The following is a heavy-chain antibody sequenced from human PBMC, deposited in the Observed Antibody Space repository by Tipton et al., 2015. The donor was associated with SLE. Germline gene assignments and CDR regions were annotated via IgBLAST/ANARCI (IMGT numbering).Heavy chain of an antibody. Sequence: TLSLTCTVSGGSINSYFWSWIRQPPGKGLEWIGYIYYSGSTNYNPSLKSRVTMSVDTSKNQISLKLSSVTAADTAVYYCARWIPLTGINVWGQGTTVTVSS. V-gene: IGHV4-59*08. D-gene: IGHD5-18*01. CDR3: ARWIPLTGINV. J-gene: IGHJ6*02. CDR1: GGSINSYF. CDR2: IYYSGST.